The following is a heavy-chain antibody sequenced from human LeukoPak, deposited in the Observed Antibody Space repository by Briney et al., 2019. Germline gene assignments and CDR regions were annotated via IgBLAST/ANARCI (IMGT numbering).Heavy chain of an antibody. CDR2: INPNSGGT. CDR3: ASSIVVVPAADNWFDP. J-gene: IGHJ5*02. Sequence: ASVKVSCKASGYTFTGFYIHWVRQAPGQGLEWMGWINPNSGGTKYAQRFQGRVTMTRDTSISTAYMELNSLRSDDTAVYHCASSIVVVPAADNWFDPWGQGTLVTVSS. D-gene: IGHD2-2*01. V-gene: IGHV1-2*02. CDR1: GYTFTGFY.